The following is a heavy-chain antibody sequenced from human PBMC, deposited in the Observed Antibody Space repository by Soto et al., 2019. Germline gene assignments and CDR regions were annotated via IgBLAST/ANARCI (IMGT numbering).Heavy chain of an antibody. CDR1: GASVGNNY. CDR3: ARPEKCQDYGNEL. J-gene: IGHJ6*02. D-gene: IGHD3-10*01. Sequence: VQVQESGPGLVRPSETLSLTCSVSGASVGNNYWSWIRQTPGKGLEWIGCISSAGSTIYNPSLKRQLTLSKGLPQNQILLSLTSVTPADTAVYYCARPEKCQDYGNELWGQGIMVIVSS. V-gene: IGHV4-59*08. CDR2: ISSAGST.